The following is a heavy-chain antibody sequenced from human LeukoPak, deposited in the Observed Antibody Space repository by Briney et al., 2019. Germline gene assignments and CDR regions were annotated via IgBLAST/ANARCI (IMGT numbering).Heavy chain of an antibody. D-gene: IGHD3-22*01. CDR1: GGSISSYY. J-gene: IGHJ4*02. CDR3: ARDLYYYDSSGYYVFDY. CDR2: IYTSGST. V-gene: IGHV4-4*07. Sequence: SETLSLTCTVSGGSISSYYWSWIRQPAGKGLEWIGRIYTSGSTNYNPSLKSRVTMSVDTSKNQFSLKLSSVTAADTAVYYCARDLYYYDSSGYYVFDYWGQGTLVTVSS.